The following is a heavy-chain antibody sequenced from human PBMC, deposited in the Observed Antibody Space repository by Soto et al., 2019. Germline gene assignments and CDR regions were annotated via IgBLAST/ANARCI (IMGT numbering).Heavy chain of an antibody. D-gene: IGHD5-12*01. Sequence: SETLSLTCTVSGGSISSGGYYWSWIRQHPGKGLEWIGYIYYSGSTYYNQSLKNRVNISVDTSKNQFSLKLSSVTAADTVVYYCARVGLEMATITYPYFDYWGQGTLVTVSS. CDR3: ARVGLEMATITYPYFDY. V-gene: IGHV4-31*03. CDR2: IYYSGST. J-gene: IGHJ4*02. CDR1: GGSISSGGYY.